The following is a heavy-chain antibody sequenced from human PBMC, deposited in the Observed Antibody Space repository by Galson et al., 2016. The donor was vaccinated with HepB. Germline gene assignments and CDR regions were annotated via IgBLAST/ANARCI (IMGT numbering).Heavy chain of an antibody. J-gene: IGHJ5*02. CDR2: IYYTGST. CDR3: ATAGHSSGWYWFDP. D-gene: IGHD6-13*01. V-gene: IGHV4-59*01. CDR1: GGSISSYY. Sequence: SETLSLTCTVSGGSISSYYWSWIRQPPGRGLEWIGHIYYTGSTNYNPSLKSRVTISVDTSKTQFSLKLSSLTAADTAVYYCATAGHSSGWYWFDPWGQGTLVTVSS.